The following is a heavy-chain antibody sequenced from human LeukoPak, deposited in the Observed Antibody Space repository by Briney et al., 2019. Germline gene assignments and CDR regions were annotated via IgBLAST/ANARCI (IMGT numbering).Heavy chain of an antibody. Sequence: ASVEVSCKASGYTFTSYYMHWVRQAPGQGLEWMGIINPSGGSTSYAQKFQGRVTMTRDTSTSTVYMELSSLRSEDTAVYYCARDLRYGSGSYYFDYWGQGTLVTVSS. J-gene: IGHJ4*02. CDR1: GYTFTSYY. CDR2: INPSGGST. D-gene: IGHD3-10*01. V-gene: IGHV1-46*01. CDR3: ARDLRYGSGSYYFDY.